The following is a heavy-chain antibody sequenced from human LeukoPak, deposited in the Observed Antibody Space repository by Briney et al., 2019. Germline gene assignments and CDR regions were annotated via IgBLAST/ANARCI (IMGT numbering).Heavy chain of an antibody. D-gene: IGHD2/OR15-2a*01. CDR3: VKSHCDTTAGPSRAFDV. CDR2: INNGGLST. J-gene: IGHJ3*01. CDR1: VFALNNYA. Sequence: GGSRTPSSLRAVFALNNYAIHWVRLAPGDVREYASAINNGGLSTYYADSVKGRFTITRDDTKKKLHLQMSSLQADDTAVYYCVKSHCDTTAGPSRAFDVWGQGTVVAVS. V-gene: IGHV3-64D*06.